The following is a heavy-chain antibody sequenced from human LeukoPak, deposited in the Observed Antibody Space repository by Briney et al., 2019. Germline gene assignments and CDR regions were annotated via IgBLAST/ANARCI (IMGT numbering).Heavy chain of an antibody. Sequence: PSETLSLTCTVSGGSISTSSYYWGWIRQPPGKGLEWIGTIYYSGNTYYNPSLKSRVTISVDTSKNQFSLKLSSVTAADTAVYYCARETPAAMLPVDYWGQGTLVTVSS. CDR2: IYYSGNT. CDR3: ARETPAAMLPVDY. D-gene: IGHD2-2*01. J-gene: IGHJ4*02. V-gene: IGHV4-39*02. CDR1: GGSISTSSYY.